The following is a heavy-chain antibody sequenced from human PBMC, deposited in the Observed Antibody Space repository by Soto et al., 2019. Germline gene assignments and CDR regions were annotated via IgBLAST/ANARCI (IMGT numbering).Heavy chain of an antibody. CDR2: VYYSGST. CDR1: GASISSSY. V-gene: IGHV4-59*01. CDR3: ARSVAVPGAHIDY. J-gene: IGHJ4*02. D-gene: IGHD6-19*01. Sequence: SETLSLTCTVSGASISSSYWSWIRQSPGKGLEWIGYVYYSGSTKYNPSLKSRVTMSVDTSRNQFSLKVSSVTAADTAVYYCARSVAVPGAHIDYWGQGTQVTVSS.